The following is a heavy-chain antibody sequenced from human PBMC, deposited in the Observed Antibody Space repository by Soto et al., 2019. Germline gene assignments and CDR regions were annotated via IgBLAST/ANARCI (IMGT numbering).Heavy chain of an antibody. D-gene: IGHD1-26*01. J-gene: IGHJ5*02. CDR2: IYYSGST. CDR1: GGSISSSSYY. Sequence: QLQLQESGPGLVKPSETLSLTCTVSGGSISSSSYYWGWIRQPPGKGLEWIGSIYYSGSTYYNPSLKSRVTISVDTSKNQFTLKLGAVTAADTAVYYCARQKSIVSWGNWFDPWGQGTLVTVSS. CDR3: ARQKSIVSWGNWFDP. V-gene: IGHV4-39*01.